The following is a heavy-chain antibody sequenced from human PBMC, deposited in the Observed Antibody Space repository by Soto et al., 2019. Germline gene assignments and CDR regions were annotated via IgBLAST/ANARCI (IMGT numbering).Heavy chain of an antibody. CDR2: IWYDGSNK. J-gene: IGHJ4*02. D-gene: IGHD5-12*01. V-gene: IGHV3-33*01. Sequence: GGSLRLSCAASGFTFSSYGMHWVRQAPGKGLEWVAVIWYDGSNKYYADSVKGRFTISRDNSKNTLYLQMNSLRAEDTAVYYCARDIRDGYNCRYYFDYWGQGTLVTVSS. CDR1: GFTFSSYG. CDR3: ARDIRDGYNCRYYFDY.